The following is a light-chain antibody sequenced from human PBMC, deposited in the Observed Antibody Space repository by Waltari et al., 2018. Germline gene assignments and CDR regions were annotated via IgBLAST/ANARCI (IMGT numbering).Light chain of an antibody. CDR1: NSNPGSNY. CDR2: RHN. J-gene: IGLJ1*01. CDR3: ASWDDSHYV. Sequence: QSVLTQPPSASGTPGQRVSISCSGSNSNPGSNYLYWYQQLPGMAPKLLIYRHNQRPSGVPDRFSGSKYGTSASLAISGLRSEDEAVYYCASWDDSHYVFGPGTKVTVL. V-gene: IGLV1-47*01.